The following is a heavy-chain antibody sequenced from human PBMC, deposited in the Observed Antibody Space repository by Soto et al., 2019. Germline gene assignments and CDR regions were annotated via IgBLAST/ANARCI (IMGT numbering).Heavy chain of an antibody. J-gene: IGHJ4*02. Sequence: KLSETLSLTCTVSGGSISSSSYYWGWIRQPPGKGMDWIGSIYYIGSTYYNPSLKSRVTISVDTSKNQFSLKLSSVTAADTVVFFFARQDNGAMIVQYYFAYWGQGTLDTVSS. D-gene: IGHD3-22*01. CDR3: ARQDNGAMIVQYYFAY. CDR1: GGSISSSSYY. V-gene: IGHV4-39*01. CDR2: IYYIGST.